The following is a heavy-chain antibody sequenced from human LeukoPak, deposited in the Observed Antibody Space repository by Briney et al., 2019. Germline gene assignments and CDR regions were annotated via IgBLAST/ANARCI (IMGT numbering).Heavy chain of an antibody. CDR3: AKGAMIAVAGRVDY. CDR1: GFTFDDYA. J-gene: IGHJ4*02. CDR2: ISWNSGSI. D-gene: IGHD6-19*01. Sequence: PGRSLRLSCAASGFTFDDYAMHWVRQAPGKGLEWVSGISWNSGSIGYADSVKGRFTISRDNAKNSLYLQMNSLRPEDTALYYCAKGAMIAVAGRVDYWGQGTLVTVSS. V-gene: IGHV3-9*01.